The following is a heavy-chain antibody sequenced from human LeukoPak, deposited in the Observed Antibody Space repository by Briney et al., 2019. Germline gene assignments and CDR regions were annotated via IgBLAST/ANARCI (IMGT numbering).Heavy chain of an antibody. Sequence: GGSLRLSCAASGFTFSSFAISWVRQAPGKGLEWVSAISGSGGSTYYADSVKGRFTISRDNSKNTLYLQMNSLRAEDTAVYYCAKPQYSSGWYYFDYWGQGTLVTVSS. D-gene: IGHD6-19*01. CDR1: GFTFSSFA. J-gene: IGHJ4*02. V-gene: IGHV3-23*01. CDR2: ISGSGGST. CDR3: AKPQYSSGWYYFDY.